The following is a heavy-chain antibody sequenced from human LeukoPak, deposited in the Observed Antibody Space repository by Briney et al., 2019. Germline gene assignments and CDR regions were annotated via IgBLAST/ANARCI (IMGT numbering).Heavy chain of an antibody. CDR1: GGSISSGAYY. CDR2: IYYSGST. J-gene: IGHJ6*02. D-gene: IGHD3-22*01. V-gene: IGHV4-61*08. CDR3: ARGSHYYDSSGYYSYYYYGMDV. Sequence: SETLSLTCTVSGGSISSGAYYWIWIRQHPGKGLEWIGYIYYSGSTNYNPSLKSRVTISVDTSKNQFSLKLSSVTAADTAVYYCARGSHYYDSSGYYSYYYYGMDVWGQGTTVTVSS.